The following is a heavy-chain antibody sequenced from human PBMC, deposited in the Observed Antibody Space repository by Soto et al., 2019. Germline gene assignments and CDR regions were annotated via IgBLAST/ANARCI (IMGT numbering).Heavy chain of an antibody. CDR3: ATMGFCGPVCYSFDY. J-gene: IGHJ4*02. D-gene: IGHD2-21*02. CDR1: GYTLSELA. V-gene: IGHV1-24*01. Sequence: QVTVLQSGAEVKKPGASVKVSCKVSGYTLSELAIHWVRQAPGKGLEWMGGFDPEGSDTIYAQKFQGRVTMTSDTSTETAYMELERLSSEDTAFYYCATMGFCGPVCYSFDYWGQGTLVTVSS. CDR2: FDPEGSDT.